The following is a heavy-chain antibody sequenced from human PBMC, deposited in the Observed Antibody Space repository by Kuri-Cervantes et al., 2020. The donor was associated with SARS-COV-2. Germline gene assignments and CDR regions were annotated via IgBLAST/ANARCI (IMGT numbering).Heavy chain of an antibody. J-gene: IGHJ4*02. D-gene: IGHD3-10*01. Sequence: GESLKISCAASGFTFSSYAMSWVRQAPGEGLEWVSVIYSGGSSTYYADSVKGRFTISRDNSKNTLYLQMNSLRAEDTAVYYCAKTTMVQGVIISGWIDYWGQGTLVTVSS. V-gene: IGHV3-23*03. CDR3: AKTTMVQGVIISGWIDY. CDR2: IYSGGSST. CDR1: GFTFSSYA.